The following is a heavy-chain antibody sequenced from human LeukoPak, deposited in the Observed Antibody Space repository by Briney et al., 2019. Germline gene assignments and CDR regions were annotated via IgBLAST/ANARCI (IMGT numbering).Heavy chain of an antibody. Sequence: SETLSLTCTVSGGSTSSYYWSWIRQPPGKGLEWIGYIYYSGSTNYNPSLKSRVTISVDTSKNQFSLKLSSVTAADTAVYYCARGHRYYYDSSGYYRAYYYYYMDVWGKGTTVTASS. D-gene: IGHD3-22*01. CDR3: ARGHRYYYDSSGYYRAYYYYYMDV. CDR1: GGSTSSYY. CDR2: IYYSGST. V-gene: IGHV4-59*01. J-gene: IGHJ6*03.